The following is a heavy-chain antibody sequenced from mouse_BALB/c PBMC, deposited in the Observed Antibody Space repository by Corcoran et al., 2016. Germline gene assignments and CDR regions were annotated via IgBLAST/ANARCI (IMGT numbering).Heavy chain of an antibody. V-gene: IGHV9-3-1*01. CDR1: GYTFTNYG. D-gene: IGHD1-1*01. J-gene: IGHJ1*01. Sequence: QIQLVQSGPELKKPGETVKISCKASGYTFTNYGMNWVKQAPGKGLKWMGWIKPYTGEPTYADDFKGRVAFSLETSASTAYLQIKHLKHADTATYFCARFELYYCSSYWYFDVWGAGTTVTVSS. CDR3: ARFELYYCSSYWYFDV. CDR2: IKPYTGEP.